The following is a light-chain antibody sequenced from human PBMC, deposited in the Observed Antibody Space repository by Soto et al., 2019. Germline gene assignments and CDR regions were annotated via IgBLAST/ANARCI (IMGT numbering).Light chain of an antibody. CDR2: KAS. Sequence: DIQMTQSTSTLSASVGDRVTITCRASQSISTWLAWYQQKPGKAPKLLIYKASSLEGGVPSRFGGSGSVTLFNITISSLHPDDFATYYCQQYNTYPLTFGGGTTVDIK. CDR1: QSISTW. J-gene: IGKJ4*01. CDR3: QQYNTYPLT. V-gene: IGKV1-5*03.